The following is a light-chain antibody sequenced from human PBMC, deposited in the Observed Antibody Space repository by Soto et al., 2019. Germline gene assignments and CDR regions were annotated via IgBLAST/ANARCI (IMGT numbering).Light chain of an antibody. CDR3: AAWDDSLNGYV. CDR2: SNN. CDR1: SSNIGSNT. Sequence: QSVLTQPPSASGTPGQRVTISCSGSSSNIGSNTVNWYQQLPGTAPKLLIYSNNQRPSGVPDRFSGSKSGTSASLAISGPQSEDEADYYCAAWDDSLNGYVFGTGTKVTV. J-gene: IGLJ1*01. V-gene: IGLV1-44*01.